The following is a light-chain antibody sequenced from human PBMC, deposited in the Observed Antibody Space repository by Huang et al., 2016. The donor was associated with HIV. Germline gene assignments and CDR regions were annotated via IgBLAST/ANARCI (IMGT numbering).Light chain of an antibody. J-gene: IGKJ2*01. Sequence: EIVLTQSPATLSLSPGERATLSCRASRSISTYLGWYQQKVGQAPRLLIYDASNRATRIPARFSGSGSGTDFTLTISSLEPEDFAVYYCQHRSNWPPYTFGQGTKLEIK. V-gene: IGKV3-11*01. CDR3: QHRSNWPPYT. CDR1: RSISTY. CDR2: DAS.